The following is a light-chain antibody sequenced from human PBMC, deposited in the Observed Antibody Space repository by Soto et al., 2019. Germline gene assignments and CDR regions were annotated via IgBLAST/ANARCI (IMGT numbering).Light chain of an antibody. CDR1: MRDVGAYNL. CDR2: EVR. J-gene: IGLJ2*01. CDR3: SSFTSKSTLI. V-gene: IGLV2-14*01. Sequence: QSALTQPASVSGSPGQSITISCAGTMRDVGAYNLVSWYQQRPGRVPQLIIYEVRNRPSGISFRFSGSKSGNTASLTISGLQAEDEADYYCSSFTSKSTLIFGGGTKLTVL.